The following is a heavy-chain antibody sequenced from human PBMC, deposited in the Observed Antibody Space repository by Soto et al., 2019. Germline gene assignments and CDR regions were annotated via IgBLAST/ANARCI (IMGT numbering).Heavy chain of an antibody. Sequence: QVQLVECGGGVVQPGRSLRLSCEASGFTFGSSGMHWVRQAPGKGLEWVAVISYDGSNKYSIDSVKGRFTISRDNSKNILYLQMNSLRAEDTAVYYCAKSLGRPYCGGDCYLFDYWGQGTLVTVSS. CDR1: GFTFGSSG. CDR3: AKSLGRPYCGGDCYLFDY. J-gene: IGHJ4*02. D-gene: IGHD2-21*02. V-gene: IGHV3-30*18. CDR2: ISYDGSNK.